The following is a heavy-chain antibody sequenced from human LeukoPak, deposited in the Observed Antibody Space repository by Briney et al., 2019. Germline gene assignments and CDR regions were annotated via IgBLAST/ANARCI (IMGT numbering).Heavy chain of an antibody. J-gene: IGHJ4*02. V-gene: IGHV3-30*18. CDR1: GLTFSGYD. CDR3: AKWKYSNSGIDDY. D-gene: IGHD6-6*01. CDR2: MSYGGQNE. Sequence: GGSLRLSCAASGLTFSGYDMHWVRQTPGKGPEWVAVMSYGGQNERYADSVKGRFTVSRDNSKNMLYLQMNSLRAEDTAVYYCAKWKYSNSGIDDYWGQGTLVTVSS.